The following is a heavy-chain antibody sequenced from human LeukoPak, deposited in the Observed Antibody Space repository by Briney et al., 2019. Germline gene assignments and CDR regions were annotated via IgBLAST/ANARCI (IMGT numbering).Heavy chain of an antibody. Sequence: ASVKVSCKASGYTFTGYYMHWVRQAPGQGLEWMGWINPNSGGTNSAQKFQGRVTMTRDTSISTAYMELSRLRSDDTAVYYCASQYSSSSYYYHYMDVWGKGTTVTVSS. CDR1: GYTFTGYY. CDR3: ASQYSSSSYYYHYMDV. CDR2: INPNSGGT. D-gene: IGHD6-6*01. J-gene: IGHJ6*03. V-gene: IGHV1-2*02.